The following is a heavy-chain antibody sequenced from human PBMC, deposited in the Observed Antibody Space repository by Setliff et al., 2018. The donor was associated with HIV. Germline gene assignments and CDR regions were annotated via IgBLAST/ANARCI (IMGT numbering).Heavy chain of an antibody. Sequence: SVKVSCTSSGGSFNTYAINWVRQAPGQGLEWMGGIISIFDKANYAQKFHGRLTITAYDSTRTVYMELNSLGSGDTAVYYCERGGVRGYSYGEAFDIWGQGTLVTVSS. CDR2: IISIFDKA. CDR1: GGSFNTYA. CDR3: ERGGVRGYSYGEAFDI. D-gene: IGHD5-18*01. J-gene: IGHJ3*02. V-gene: IGHV1-69*13.